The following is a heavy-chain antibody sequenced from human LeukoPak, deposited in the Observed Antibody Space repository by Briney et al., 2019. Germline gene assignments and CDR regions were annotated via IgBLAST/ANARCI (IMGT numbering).Heavy chain of an antibody. CDR3: ARSAGVYSTRGYFDY. J-gene: IGHJ4*02. CDR2: IYTSGST. CDR1: GGSISSGSYY. V-gene: IGHV4-61*02. D-gene: IGHD6-13*01. Sequence: SETLSLTCTVSGGSISSGSYYWSWIRQPAGKGLEWIGRIYTSGSTNYNPSLKSRLTISVDTSKNQFSLKLSSVTAADTAVYYCARSAGVYSTRGYFDYWGQGTLVTVSS.